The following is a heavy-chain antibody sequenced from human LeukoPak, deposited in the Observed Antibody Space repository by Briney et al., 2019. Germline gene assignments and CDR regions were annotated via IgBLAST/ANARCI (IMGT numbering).Heavy chain of an antibody. V-gene: IGHV1-46*01. J-gene: IGHJ4*02. CDR2: TNPSSGNT. D-gene: IGHD5-18*01. CDR1: GYTFATYY. CDR3: AIMSRVDTGKSPFDD. Sequence: ASVKVSCKASGYTFATYYMHWVRQAPGQGLEWMGVTNPSSGNTNYAQNFQGRVTMTRDTSTSTAYMELSSLRSEDTAMYYCAIMSRVDTGKSPFDDWGQGSLVTVSS.